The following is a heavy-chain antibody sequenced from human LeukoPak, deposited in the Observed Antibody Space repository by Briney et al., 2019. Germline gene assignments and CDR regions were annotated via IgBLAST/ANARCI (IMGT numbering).Heavy chain of an antibody. Sequence: TGGSLRLSCAASGFTFDDYAMHWVRQVPGKGLEWVSLISGDGGSTYCADSVKGRFTISRDNSKNSLYLQMTSLRTEDTALYYCAKSVTTLTPVRFDPWGQGTLVTVSS. CDR2: ISGDGGST. CDR1: GFTFDDYA. V-gene: IGHV3-43*02. CDR3: AKSVTTLTPVRFDP. J-gene: IGHJ5*02. D-gene: IGHD4-17*01.